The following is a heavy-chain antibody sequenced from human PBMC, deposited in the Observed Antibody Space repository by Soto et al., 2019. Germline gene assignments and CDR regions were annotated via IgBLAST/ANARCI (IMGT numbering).Heavy chain of an antibody. CDR3: ARELDYYYDSSGIRYFDL. D-gene: IGHD3-22*01. V-gene: IGHV4-59*01. Sequence: PSETLSLTCTVSGGSISSYYWSWIRQPPGKGLEWIGYIYYSGSTNYNPSLKGRVTISVDTSKNQFSLKLSSVTAADTAVYYCARELDYYYDSSGIRYFDLWGRGTLVTAPQ. J-gene: IGHJ2*01. CDR1: GGSISSYY. CDR2: IYYSGST.